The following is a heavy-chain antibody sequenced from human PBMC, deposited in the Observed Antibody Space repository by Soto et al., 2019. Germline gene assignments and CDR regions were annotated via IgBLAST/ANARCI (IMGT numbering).Heavy chain of an antibody. CDR2: FHYSGST. CDR3: ARDVVGGGMDV. Sequence: SETLSLTCTASGASISTYYWSWIRQPPGKGLEWIGFFHYSGSTNYNPSLKSRVTISVDTSKKQFSLNLSSVTAADTAVYFCARDVVGGGMDVWGQGTTVTVSS. J-gene: IGHJ6*02. V-gene: IGHV4-59*01. D-gene: IGHD2-21*01. CDR1: GASISTYY.